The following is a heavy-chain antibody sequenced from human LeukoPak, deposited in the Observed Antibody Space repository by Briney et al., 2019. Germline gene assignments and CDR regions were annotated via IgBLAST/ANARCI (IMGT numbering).Heavy chain of an antibody. CDR3: ARALYI. Sequence: GGSLRLSCAASGFTLSSYEMNWVRQAQGKGLEWVSYISSCGYTIYYADSVKGRFTISRDNAKNSLYLQMNSLRAEDTAVYYCARALYIWGQGTMVTVSS. V-gene: IGHV3-48*03. CDR2: ISSCGYTI. J-gene: IGHJ3*02. CDR1: GFTLSSYE.